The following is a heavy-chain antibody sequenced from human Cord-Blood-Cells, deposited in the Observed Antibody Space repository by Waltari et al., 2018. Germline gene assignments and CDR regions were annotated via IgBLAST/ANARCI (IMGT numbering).Heavy chain of an antibody. J-gene: IGHJ5*02. CDR2: MNPNSGNT. V-gene: IGHV1-8*01. CDR1: GDTSHSYA. CDR3: ARATYYYGSGSYNWFDP. D-gene: IGHD3-10*01. Sequence: QVQLVQSGAEVKKPGASVKVSCKASGDTSHSYAINWARQATGQGLEWMGWMNPNSGNTGYAQKFQGRVTLTRNTSINTAYMELSSLRSEDTAVYYCARATYYYGSGSYNWFDPWGQGTLVTVSS.